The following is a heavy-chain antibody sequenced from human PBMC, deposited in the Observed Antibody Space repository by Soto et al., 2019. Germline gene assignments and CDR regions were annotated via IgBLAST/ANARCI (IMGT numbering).Heavy chain of an antibody. D-gene: IGHD2-2*01. J-gene: IGHJ1*01. CDR3: VIYGGYCSSTSCYFAEYFQH. CDR1: GGSISSSSYY. Sequence: ASETLSLTCTVSGGSISSSSYYWGWIRQPPGKGLEWIGHIYYTGSTNYTPSLKSRVTISVDTSKNQFSLKLSSVTAADTAVYFCVIYGGYCSSTSCYFAEYFQHWGQGTLVTFS. V-gene: IGHV4-61*05. CDR2: IYYTGST.